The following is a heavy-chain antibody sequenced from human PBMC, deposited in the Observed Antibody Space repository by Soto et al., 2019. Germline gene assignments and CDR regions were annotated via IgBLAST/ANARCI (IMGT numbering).Heavy chain of an antibody. Sequence: QVQLVESGGGVVQPGRSLRLSCAVSGFTFSSYVMYWVRQAPGKGLEWVAVISYAGSNQYYADSVKGRFTISRDNSKSTLYLQMNSLRAEDTAVYYCARDPGSSHNCYYDKMDVWGHGTTVTVSS. CDR1: GFTFSSYV. V-gene: IGHV3-30*04. D-gene: IGHD6-13*01. J-gene: IGHJ6*02. CDR3: ARDPGSSHNCYYDKMDV. CDR2: ISYAGSNQ.